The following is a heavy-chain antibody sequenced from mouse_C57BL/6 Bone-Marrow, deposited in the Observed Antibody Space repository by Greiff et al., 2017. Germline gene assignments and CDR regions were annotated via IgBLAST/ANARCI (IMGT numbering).Heavy chain of an antibody. Sequence: QVQLQQPGAELVRPGTSVKLSCKASGYTFTSYWMHWVKQRPGQGLVWIGVIDPSDSYTNYNQKFKGKATLTVDTSSSTAYMQLSSLTSEDSAVYYCARRVYFDVWGTGTTVTVTS. J-gene: IGHJ1*03. CDR3: ARRVYFDV. V-gene: IGHV1-59*01. CDR2: IDPSDSYT. CDR1: GYTFTSYW.